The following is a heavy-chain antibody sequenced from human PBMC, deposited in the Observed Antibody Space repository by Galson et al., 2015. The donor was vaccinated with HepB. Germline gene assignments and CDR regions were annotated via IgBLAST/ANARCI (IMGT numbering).Heavy chain of an antibody. J-gene: IGHJ4*02. D-gene: IGHD3-22*01. CDR2: ISAGDGRNT. V-gene: IGHV3-30*04. Sequence: SLRLSCAASGLIFSNSVMHWVRQAPGKGLEWVALISAGDGRNTNYADSVRGRFTISRDNSKNKVFLQMNSLRAEDTAVYYCAREGFSSGHAGIFDCWGQGTLVPVSS. CDR3: AREGFSSGHAGIFDC. CDR1: GLIFSNSV.